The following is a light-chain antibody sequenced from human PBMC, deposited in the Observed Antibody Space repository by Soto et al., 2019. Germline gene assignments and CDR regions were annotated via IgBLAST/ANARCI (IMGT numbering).Light chain of an antibody. V-gene: IGKV3D-20*02. CDR3: QQYNNWWT. CDR2: DAS. Sequence: EIVMTQSPATLSVSPGERASLSCRASQSVSSSYLAWYQQIPGQAPRLLINDASRRATGIPDRFSGSGSGTDFTLTISRLEPEDFAVYYCQQYNNWWTFGQGTKVDIK. CDR1: QSVSSSY. J-gene: IGKJ1*01.